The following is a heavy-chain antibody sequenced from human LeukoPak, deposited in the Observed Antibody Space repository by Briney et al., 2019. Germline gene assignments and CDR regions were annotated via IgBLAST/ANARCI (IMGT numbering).Heavy chain of an antibody. CDR1: GYTFTSYY. J-gene: IGHJ4*02. Sequence: GASVKVSCKASGYTFTSYYMHWVRQAPGQGLEWMGIINPSGGSTSYAQKFQGRVTMTRDMSTSTVYMELSSLRSEDTAVYYCARATYYYDSTGEYFDYWGQGTLVTVSS. CDR2: INPSGGST. D-gene: IGHD3-22*01. V-gene: IGHV1-46*01. CDR3: ARATYYYDSTGEYFDY.